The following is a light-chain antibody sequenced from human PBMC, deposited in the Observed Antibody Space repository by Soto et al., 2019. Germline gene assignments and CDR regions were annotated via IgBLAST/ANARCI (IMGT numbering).Light chain of an antibody. CDR2: EGG. CDR1: SSDVGSYNL. J-gene: IGLJ2*01. CDR3: CSYAGSSTFA. V-gene: IGLV2-23*03. Sequence: QSALTQPASVSGSPGQSITISCTGTSSDVGSYNLVSWYQQHPGKAPKLMIYEGGKRPSGVSNRFSGSKSGNTASLTISGLQAEDEADYYCCSYAGSSTFAFGGGTKLTVL.